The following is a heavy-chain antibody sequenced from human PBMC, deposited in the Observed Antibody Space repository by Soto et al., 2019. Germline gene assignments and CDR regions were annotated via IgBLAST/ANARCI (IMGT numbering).Heavy chain of an antibody. D-gene: IGHD1-26*01. CDR1: GGTFSTYA. CDR3: ARGVGAYYFDC. J-gene: IGHJ4*02. V-gene: IGHV1-69*01. CDR2: IIPIFGTT. Sequence: QVQLVQSGAEVKKPGSSVKVSCKASGGTFSTYAITWMRQAPGQGLEWLGGIIPIFGTTDDERKFQGRVTITAAESTSRVFIELSSLTSEDTAVYYCARGVGAYYFDCWGQGTLVTVPS.